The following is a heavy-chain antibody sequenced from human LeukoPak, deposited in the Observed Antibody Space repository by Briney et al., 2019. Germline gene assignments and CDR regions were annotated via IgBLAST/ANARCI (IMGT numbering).Heavy chain of an antibody. V-gene: IGHV3-30*18. CDR1: GFTFSNYW. CDR3: AKHWFDP. CDR2: ISYDGSNK. Sequence: GGSLRLSCAASGFTFSNYWMSWVRQAPGKGLEWVAVISYDGSNKYYADSVKGRFTISRDNSKNTLYLQMNSLRAEDTAVYYCAKHWFDPWGQGTLVTVSS. J-gene: IGHJ5*02.